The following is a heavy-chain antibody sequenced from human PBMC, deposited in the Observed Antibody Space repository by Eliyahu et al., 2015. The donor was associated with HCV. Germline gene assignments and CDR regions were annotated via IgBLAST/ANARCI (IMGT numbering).Heavy chain of an antibody. D-gene: IGHD3/OR15-3a*01. CDR1: GFTFSDSA. CDR3: TRPGRSGLGDAFDI. J-gene: IGHJ3*02. CDR2: IRTKANTYAT. V-gene: IGHV3-73*01. Sequence: EVQLVESGGGXVQPGGSLXLXCAASGFTFSDSAMHWVRQASGKGLEWVGRIRTKANTYATSYAASVKGRFTISRYDSKNTAYLQMNSLKTEDSAVYYCTRPGRSGLGDAFDIWGQGTVVTVSS.